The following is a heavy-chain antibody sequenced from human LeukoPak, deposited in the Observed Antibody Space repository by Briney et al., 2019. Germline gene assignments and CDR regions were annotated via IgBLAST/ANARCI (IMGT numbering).Heavy chain of an antibody. V-gene: IGHV1-69*05. CDR2: IIPIFGTA. J-gene: IGHJ6*03. Sequence: ASVKVSCKASGYTFTSYAISWVRQAPGQGLEWMGRIIPIFGTANYAQKFQGRVTIITDESTSTAYMELSSLRSEDTAVYYCAREYSSSPHSYYYYYMDVWGKGTTVTVSS. D-gene: IGHD6-6*01. CDR3: AREYSSSPHSYYYYYMDV. CDR1: GYTFTSYA.